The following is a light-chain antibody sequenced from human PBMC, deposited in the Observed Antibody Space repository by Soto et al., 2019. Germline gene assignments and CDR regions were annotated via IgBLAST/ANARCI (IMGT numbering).Light chain of an antibody. J-gene: IGLJ2*01. CDR2: DNN. Sequence: QSVLTQSPSVSAAPGQKVTISCSGSSSNIGNNYVSWYQQLPGTAPKLLIYDNNKRPSGIPDRLSGSKSGTSGTLDITGLQTGDEADYYCATWDGSLPGEVFGGGTKLPVL. CDR3: ATWDGSLPGEV. V-gene: IGLV1-51*01. CDR1: SSNIGNNY.